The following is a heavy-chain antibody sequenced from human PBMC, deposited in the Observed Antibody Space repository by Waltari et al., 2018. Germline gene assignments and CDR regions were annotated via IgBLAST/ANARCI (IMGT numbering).Heavy chain of an antibody. J-gene: IGHJ6*02. V-gene: IGHV4-34*01. D-gene: IGHD3-10*01. CDR2: INHSGST. CDR1: GGSFSASY. Sequence: QVQLQQWGAGLLKPSETLSLTCAVYGGSFSASYWTCIRQPPGKGLEWIGEINHSGSTNYNPSLKSRVTISVDTSKNQFSLKLSSVTAADTAVYYCARMVRGGVYYYYGMDVWGQGTTVTVSS. CDR3: ARMVRGGVYYYYGMDV.